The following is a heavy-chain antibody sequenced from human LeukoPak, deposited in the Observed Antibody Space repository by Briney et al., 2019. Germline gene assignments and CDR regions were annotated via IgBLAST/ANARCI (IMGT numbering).Heavy chain of an antibody. D-gene: IGHD3-10*01. CDR2: ISSSGSTI. V-gene: IGHV3-48*03. CDR1: GFTFSSYE. Sequence: PGGSLRLSCAASGFTFSSYEMNWVREAPGKGLEWVSYISSSGSTIYYADSVKGRFTISRDNAKNSLYLQMNSLRAEDTAVYYCARDWVTMVRTNYYYYGMDVWGKGITVTVSS. CDR3: ARDWVTMVRTNYYYYGMDV. J-gene: IGHJ6*04.